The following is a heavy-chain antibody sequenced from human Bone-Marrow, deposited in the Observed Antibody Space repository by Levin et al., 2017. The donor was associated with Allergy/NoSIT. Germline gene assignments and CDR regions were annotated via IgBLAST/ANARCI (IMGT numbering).Heavy chain of an antibody. CDR3: ATDPPDQQWLFDF. J-gene: IGHJ4*02. D-gene: IGHD6-19*01. CDR2: ISSGVGTT. Sequence: QSGGSLRLSCAASGFTFSNYAMSWVRQAPGKGLEWVSAISSGVGTTYYADSVKGRFTISRDNSKNTLYLQMNSLRAEDTAVYYCATDPPDQQWLFDFWGQGTLVTVSS. V-gene: IGHV3-23*01. CDR1: GFTFSNYA.